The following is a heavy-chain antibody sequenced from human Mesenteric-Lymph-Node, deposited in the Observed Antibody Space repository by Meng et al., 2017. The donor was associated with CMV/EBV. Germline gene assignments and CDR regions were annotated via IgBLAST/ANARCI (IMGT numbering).Heavy chain of an antibody. CDR3: ARSHYWSGYSHFDY. CDR1: GFTFSDYY. CDR2: ISSSGSTI. Sequence: GESLKISCAASGFTFSDYYMSWIRQAPGKGLEWVSYISSSGSTIYYADSVKGRFTISRDNAKNTVYLQMDSLRAADTAVYYCARSHYWSGYSHFDYWGQGTLVTVSS. V-gene: IGHV3-11*01. D-gene: IGHD3-3*02. J-gene: IGHJ4*01.